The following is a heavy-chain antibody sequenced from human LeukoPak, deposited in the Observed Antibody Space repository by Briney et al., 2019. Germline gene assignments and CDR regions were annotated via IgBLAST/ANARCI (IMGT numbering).Heavy chain of an antibody. J-gene: IGHJ3*02. CDR3: ARRPYDSSGLGAFDI. CDR2: ISSNGGST. Sequence: GGSLRLSCAASGFTFSSYAMHWVRQAPGKGLEYVSAISSNGGSTYYANSVKGRFTISRDNAKNSLYLQMNSLRAEDTALYHCARRPYDSSGLGAFDIWGQGTMVTVSS. V-gene: IGHV3-64*01. CDR1: GFTFSSYA. D-gene: IGHD3-22*01.